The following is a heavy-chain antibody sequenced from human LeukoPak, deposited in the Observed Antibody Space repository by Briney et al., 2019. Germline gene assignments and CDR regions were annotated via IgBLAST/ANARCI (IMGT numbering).Heavy chain of an antibody. J-gene: IGHJ4*02. CDR3: ARGGYYFDY. V-gene: IGHV4-59*01. D-gene: IGHD2-15*01. CDR2: IYYSGST. Sequence: SETLSLTCTVSGGSITNYYWSWIRQPPGKGLEWIGYIYYSGSTNYNPSLKSRVTISVDTSKNHFSLKLTSVTAADTAVYCCARGGYYFDYWGQGTLVTVPS. CDR1: GGSITNYY.